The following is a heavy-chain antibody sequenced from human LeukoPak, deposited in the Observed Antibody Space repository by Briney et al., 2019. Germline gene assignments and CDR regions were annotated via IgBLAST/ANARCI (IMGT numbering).Heavy chain of an antibody. CDR2: IKQDGSEK. J-gene: IGHJ6*03. V-gene: IGHV3-7*04. D-gene: IGHD6-13*01. CDR1: GFTFSSYW. CDR3: ARVAAAGRIYYYYYYMDV. Sequence: GGSLRLSCAASGFTFSSYWMSWVRQAPGKGLEWVANIKQDGSEKYYVDSVKGRFTISRDNAKNSLYLQMNSLRAEDTAVYYCARVAAAGRIYYYYYYMDVWGKGTTVTVSS.